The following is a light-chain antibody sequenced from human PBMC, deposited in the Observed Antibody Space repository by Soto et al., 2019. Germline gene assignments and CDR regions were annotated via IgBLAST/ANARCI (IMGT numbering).Light chain of an antibody. J-gene: IGKJ4*01. Sequence: IQMTHSPSSLSASVGDRVTITCRASQGIRNDLGWYQQKPGKAPKLLIYAASSLQSGVPSRFSGSGSGTDFALTISSLQPEDFATYYCKQSYSTPLTFGVGTKVDIX. CDR1: QGIRND. V-gene: IGKV1-39*01. CDR2: AAS. CDR3: KQSYSTPLT.